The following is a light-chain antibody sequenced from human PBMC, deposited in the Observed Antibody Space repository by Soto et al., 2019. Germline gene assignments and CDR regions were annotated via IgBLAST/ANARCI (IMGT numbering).Light chain of an antibody. V-gene: IGKV1-9*01. CDR2: AAS. Sequence: DIQLTQSPSFLSASVGDRVTITCRASQGISSFLAWYQLKPGKAPKFLIYAASTLQSGVSSRFSGSGSGTEFTLTISNLQPEDFATYYCQQLNSYPITFGQGTRLEMK. CDR3: QQLNSYPIT. J-gene: IGKJ5*01. CDR1: QGISSF.